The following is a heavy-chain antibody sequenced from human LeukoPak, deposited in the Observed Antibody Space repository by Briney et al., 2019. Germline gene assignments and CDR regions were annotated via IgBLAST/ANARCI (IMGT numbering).Heavy chain of an antibody. CDR3: ARGGPYYYYGMDV. CDR1: GFTFSSYG. CDR2: IWYDGSNK. D-gene: IGHD2-15*01. J-gene: IGHJ6*02. Sequence: GGSLRLSCAASGFTFSSYGMHWVRQAPGKGLEWVAVIWYDGSNKYYADSVKGRFTISRDNSKNTLYLQMNSLRAEDTAVYYCARGGPYYYYGMDVWGQGTTVTVSS. V-gene: IGHV3-33*01.